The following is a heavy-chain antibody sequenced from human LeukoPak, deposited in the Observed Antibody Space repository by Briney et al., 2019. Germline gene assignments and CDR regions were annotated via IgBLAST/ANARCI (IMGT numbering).Heavy chain of an antibody. CDR1: RFIFSNYA. CDR2: ISGSGGET. Sequence: GGPLRLSCAASRFIFSNYAMNWVRQAPGKGLEWVSQISGSGGETYYGDSVQGRFTISRDNSENMLYLQMNSLRAEDTAVYYCVKRSRDGYNSPLDIWGQGTLVTVSS. D-gene: IGHD5-24*01. CDR3: VKRSRDGYNSPLDI. J-gene: IGHJ4*01. V-gene: IGHV3-23*01.